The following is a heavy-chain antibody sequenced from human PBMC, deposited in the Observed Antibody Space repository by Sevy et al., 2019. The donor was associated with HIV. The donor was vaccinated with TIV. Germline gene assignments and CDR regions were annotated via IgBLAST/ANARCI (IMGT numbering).Heavy chain of an antibody. V-gene: IGHV1-2*02. D-gene: IGHD3-16*01. CDR1: GYTFSDYY. CDR2: INPNSGGT. CDR3: ARQSAYHFYGMDV. Sequence: ASVMVSCKASGYTFSDYYIHWVRQAPGQGLEWMGWINPNSGGTNYAQKFQGRVTMTRDTSITTAYMELSRMRSDDTAVYYCARQSAYHFYGMDVWGQGTTVTVSS. J-gene: IGHJ6*02.